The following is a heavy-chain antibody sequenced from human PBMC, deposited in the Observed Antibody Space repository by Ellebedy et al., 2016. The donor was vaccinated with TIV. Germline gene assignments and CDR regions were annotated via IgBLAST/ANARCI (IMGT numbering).Heavy chain of an antibody. Sequence: GESLKISCAASGFTFSSYAMSWVRQAPGKGLEWVSTISNTGSRTYYADSVEGRFIISRDNSKKTLYLQMNSLRDEDTAVYYCARDSSGYFYVDHWGQGTLVTVSS. J-gene: IGHJ4*02. V-gene: IGHV3-23*01. CDR2: ISNTGSRT. CDR3: ARDSSGYFYVDH. CDR1: GFTFSSYA. D-gene: IGHD3-22*01.